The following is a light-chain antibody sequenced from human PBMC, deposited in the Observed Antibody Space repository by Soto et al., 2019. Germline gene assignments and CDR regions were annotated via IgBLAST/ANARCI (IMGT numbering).Light chain of an antibody. CDR1: ETVATN. Sequence: VMTQSPATLSVSPGERATLSCWASETVATNLAWYQQKPGQAPRLLISGASTRAAGISDRFRGSGSGTEFTLTISSLRYEDSAIYYCQQYFEWPPMTIGQGTKVEI. V-gene: IGKV3-15*01. J-gene: IGKJ1*01. CDR2: GAS. CDR3: QQYFEWPPMT.